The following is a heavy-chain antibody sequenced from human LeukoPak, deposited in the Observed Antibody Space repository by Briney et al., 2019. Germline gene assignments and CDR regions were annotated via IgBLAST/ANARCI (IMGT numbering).Heavy chain of an antibody. D-gene: IGHD7-27*01. J-gene: IGHJ4*02. CDR3: ARVVVSVTGEWRLYDY. Sequence: ASVKVSCKASGYTLTGYYMHWVRQAPGQGLEWMGRINPNSGGTNYAQKFQGRVTMTRDTSISTAYMELSRLRSDDTAVYYCARVVVSVTGEWRLYDYWGQGTLVTVSS. CDR2: INPNSGGT. CDR1: GYTLTGYY. V-gene: IGHV1-2*06.